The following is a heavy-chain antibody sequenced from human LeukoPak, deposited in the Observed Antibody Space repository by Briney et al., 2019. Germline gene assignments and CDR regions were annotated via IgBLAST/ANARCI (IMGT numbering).Heavy chain of an antibody. D-gene: IGHD3-3*01. CDR3: ARKTDFSSGYPSGTWELRHWFHH. CDR1: GGSFSGYY. CDR2: MNHSGST. Sequence: SETLSLTCAVYGGSFSGYYWSWVRQPPGKGLEWMGEMNHSGSTNYNPSLTSRVTLSVDTSKPQLSLKLSSVTAADTAVYYCARKTDFSSGYPSGTWELRHWFHHWGQGTLVTVSS. J-gene: IGHJ5*02. V-gene: IGHV4-34*01.